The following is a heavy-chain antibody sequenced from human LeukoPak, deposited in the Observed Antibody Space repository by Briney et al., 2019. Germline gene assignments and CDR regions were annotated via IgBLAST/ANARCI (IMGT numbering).Heavy chain of an antibody. J-gene: IGHJ4*02. CDR2: INHSGST. CDR1: GGSFSGYY. V-gene: IGHV4-34*01. D-gene: IGHD3-10*01. Sequence: PSETLSLTCAVYGGSFSGYYWSWIRQPPGKGLEWIGEINHSGSTNYNPSLKSRVTISVDTSKSQFSLKLSSVTAADTAVYYCARGRRGYYGSGSYFGYWGQGTLVTVSS. CDR3: ARGRRGYYGSGSYFGY.